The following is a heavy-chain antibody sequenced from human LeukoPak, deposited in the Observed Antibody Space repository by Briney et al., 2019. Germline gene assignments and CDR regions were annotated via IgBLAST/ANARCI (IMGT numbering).Heavy chain of an antibody. J-gene: IGHJ4*02. Sequence: ASVKVSCKASGYTFTSYGISWVRQAPGQGLEWMGWISAHNGDTNYAQKFQGRVSMTTDTSTSTGYMELRSLTSDDTAVYYCARDLKRTVGATTTSDYWGQGTLVTLSS. CDR2: ISAHNGDT. V-gene: IGHV1-18*01. CDR3: ARDLKRTVGATTTSDY. CDR1: GYTFTSYG. D-gene: IGHD1-26*01.